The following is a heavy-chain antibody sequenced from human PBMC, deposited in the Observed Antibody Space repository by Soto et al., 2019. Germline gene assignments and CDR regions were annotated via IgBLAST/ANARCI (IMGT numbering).Heavy chain of an antibody. CDR1: GFTFRNYG. CDR2: IGIGSSTK. D-gene: IGHD3-16*01. Sequence: PGGSLRLSCAASGFTFRNYGMNWVRQAPGKGLEWVSYIGIGSSTKYYADSVKGRFTISRDNAKNTLYLQMNSLRAEDTAVYYCAKDLSWGQCDYWGQGTLVTVSS. J-gene: IGHJ4*02. V-gene: IGHV3-48*01. CDR3: AKDLSWGQCDY.